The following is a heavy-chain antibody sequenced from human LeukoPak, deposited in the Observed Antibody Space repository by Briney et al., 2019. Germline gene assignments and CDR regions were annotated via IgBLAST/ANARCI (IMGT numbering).Heavy chain of an antibody. Sequence: TGGSLRLSCAASGFTFTAYSMTWVRQAPGKGLEWVANIKRDGSDKYYVDSVKGRFTISRGNAKNSLYLEMISLRVEDTAVYYCTRDPYDRGGYGAFDLWGLGTTITVSS. D-gene: IGHD3-22*01. CDR1: GFTFTAYS. J-gene: IGHJ3*01. CDR3: TRDPYDRGGYGAFDL. CDR2: IKRDGSDK. V-gene: IGHV3-7*01.